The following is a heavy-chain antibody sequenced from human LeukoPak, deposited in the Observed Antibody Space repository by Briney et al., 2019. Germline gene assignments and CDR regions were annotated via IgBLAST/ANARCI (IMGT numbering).Heavy chain of an antibody. J-gene: IGHJ6*02. V-gene: IGHV3-23*01. D-gene: IGHD4-17*01. CDR1: GFIFSNYA. CDR2: ISGSGGST. CDR3: AKDSGDPQNYYCGMDV. Sequence: GGSLRLSCAASGFIFSNYAMSWVRQAPGKGLEWVSAISGSGGSTYYADSVKGRFTISRDNSKNTLYLQMISLRAEDTAVYYCAKDSGDPQNYYCGMDVWGQGTTVTVSS.